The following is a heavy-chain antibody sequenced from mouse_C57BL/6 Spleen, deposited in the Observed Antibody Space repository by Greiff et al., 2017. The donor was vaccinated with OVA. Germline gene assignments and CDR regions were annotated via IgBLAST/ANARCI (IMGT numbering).Heavy chain of an antibody. J-gene: IGHJ1*03. D-gene: IGHD1-1*01. CDR3: ASHYYGSSLDV. CDR2: IDPSDSYT. Sequence: VQLQQPGAELVRPGTSVKLSCKASGYTFTSYWMHWVKQRPGQGLEWIGVIDPSDSYTNYNQKFKGKATLTVDTSSSTAYRQLSSLTSEDSAVYYCASHYYGSSLDVWGTGTTVTVSS. V-gene: IGHV1-59*01. CDR1: GYTFTSYW.